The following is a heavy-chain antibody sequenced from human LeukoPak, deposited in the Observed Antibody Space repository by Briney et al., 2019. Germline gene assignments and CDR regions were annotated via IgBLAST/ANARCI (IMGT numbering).Heavy chain of an antibody. V-gene: IGHV4-38-2*02. J-gene: IGHJ3*02. D-gene: IGHD3-22*01. Sequence: SETLSLTCTVSGYSISSGYYWGWIRQPPGKGLEWIGSIYHSGSTYYNPSLKSRVTISVDTSKNQFSLKLSSVTAADTAVYYCARAVITISDAFDIWGQGTMVTVSS. CDR2: IYHSGST. CDR1: GYSISSGYY. CDR3: ARAVITISDAFDI.